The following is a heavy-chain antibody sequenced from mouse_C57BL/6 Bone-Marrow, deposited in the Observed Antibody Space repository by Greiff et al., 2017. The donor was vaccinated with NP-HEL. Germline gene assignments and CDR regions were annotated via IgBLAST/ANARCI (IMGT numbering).Heavy chain of an antibody. CDR1: GFTFTDYY. V-gene: IGHV7-3*01. Sequence: EVKLMESGGGLVQPGGSLSLSCAASGFTFTDYYMSWVRQPPGKALEWLGFLRNKANGYTPAYSSSVTGRFSNSRDNSQSILYLQVNALRAEDSATYYCARYRSIWYFDVWGTGTTGTVSS. CDR3: ARYRSIWYFDV. D-gene: IGHD2-10*02. J-gene: IGHJ1*03. CDR2: LRNKANGYTP.